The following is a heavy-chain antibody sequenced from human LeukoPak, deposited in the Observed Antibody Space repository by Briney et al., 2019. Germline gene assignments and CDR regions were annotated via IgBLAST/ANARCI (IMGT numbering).Heavy chain of an antibody. CDR3: ATGGVTMVRGVITPRNDAFDI. J-gene: IGHJ3*02. CDR1: GYTLTELS. CDR2: FYPEDGET. Sequence: ASVKVSCKVSGYTLTELSMHWVRQAPGKGLEWMGGFYPEDGETIYAQKFQGRVTMTEDTSTDTAYMELSSLRSEDTAVYYCATGGVTMVRGVITPRNDAFDIWGQGTMVTVSS. V-gene: IGHV1-24*01. D-gene: IGHD3-10*01.